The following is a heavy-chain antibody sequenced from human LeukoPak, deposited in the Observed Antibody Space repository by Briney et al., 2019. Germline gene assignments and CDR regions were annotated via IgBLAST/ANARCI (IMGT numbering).Heavy chain of an antibody. V-gene: IGHV3-21*01. D-gene: IGHD3-9*01. CDR3: ASSPNYDILTGYPRDY. CDR2: ISSSSSYI. CDR1: GFTFSSYS. J-gene: IGHJ4*02. Sequence: GGSLRLSCAASGFTFSSYSMNWVRQAQGKGLEWVSSISSSSSYIYYADSVKGRFTISRDNAKNSLYLQMNSLRAEDTAVYYCASSPNYDILTGYPRDYWGQGTLVTVSS.